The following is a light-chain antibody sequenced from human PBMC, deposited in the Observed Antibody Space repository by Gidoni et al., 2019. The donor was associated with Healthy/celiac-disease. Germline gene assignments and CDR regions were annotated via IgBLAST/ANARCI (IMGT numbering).Light chain of an antibody. Sequence: QSALSQPAPVPGSPGQSITISCTGTSSDVGGYNYVSWYQQHPGKAPKLMIYEVSNRPSGVSSRFSGSKSGNTASLTIAGLQAEDEADYYCSSYTSSSTLVFGTGTKVTVL. CDR2: EVS. CDR1: SSDVGGYNY. CDR3: SSYTSSSTLV. V-gene: IGLV2-14*01. J-gene: IGLJ1*01.